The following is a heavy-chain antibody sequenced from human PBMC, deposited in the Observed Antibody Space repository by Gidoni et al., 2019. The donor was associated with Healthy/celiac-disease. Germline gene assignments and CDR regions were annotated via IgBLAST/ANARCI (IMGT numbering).Heavy chain of an antibody. J-gene: IGHJ4*02. CDR3: TTDPYYYDSSGYYPKDY. CDR1: GFTLSKDW. D-gene: IGHD3-22*01. Sequence: EVQLVETGGGLGRRGGSLRHACAASGFTLSKDWMNWVRQAPWNGLEWVGRIKSKTDGGTTDYAAPVKGRFTISRDDSKNTLYLQMNSLKTEDTAVYYCTTDPYYYDSSGYYPKDYWGQGTLVTVSS. V-gene: IGHV3-15*07. CDR2: IKSKTDGGTT.